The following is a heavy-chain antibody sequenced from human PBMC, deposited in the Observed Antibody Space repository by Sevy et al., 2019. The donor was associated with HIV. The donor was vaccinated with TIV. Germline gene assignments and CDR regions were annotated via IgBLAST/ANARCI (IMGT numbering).Heavy chain of an antibody. D-gene: IGHD3-22*01. CDR3: AITTSYYYDSTIGAFDI. Sequence: GGSLRLSCTASGFTFGDYAMSWFRQAPGKGLEWVGFIRSKAYGGTTEYAASVKGRFTISRDDSKSIAYLQMNSLKTEYTAVYYCAITTSYYYDSTIGAFDIWGQGTMVTVSS. J-gene: IGHJ3*02. CDR2: IRSKAYGGTT. CDR1: GFTFGDYA. V-gene: IGHV3-49*03.